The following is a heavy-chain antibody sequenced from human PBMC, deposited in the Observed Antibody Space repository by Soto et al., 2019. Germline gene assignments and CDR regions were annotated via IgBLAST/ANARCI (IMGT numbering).Heavy chain of an antibody. V-gene: IGHV5-10-1*01. CDR2: IDPSDSYT. J-gene: IGHJ6*02. D-gene: IGHD3-3*01. CDR1: GYSFTSYW. CDR3: ARHFGEYYDFWSGYSPSGGMDV. Sequence: GEALKISCKGSGYSFTSYWISWVRQMPGKGTEWMGRIDPSDSYTNYSPSFQGHVTISADKSISTAYLQWSSLKASDTAMYYCARHFGEYYDFWSGYSPSGGMDVWGQGTTVTVSS.